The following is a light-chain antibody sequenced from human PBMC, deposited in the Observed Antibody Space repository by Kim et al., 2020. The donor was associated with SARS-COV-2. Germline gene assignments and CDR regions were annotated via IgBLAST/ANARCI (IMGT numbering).Light chain of an antibody. Sequence: SSELTQDPAVSVALGQTVRITCQGDSLRSYYASWYQQKPGQAPVLVIYGKNNRPSGIPDRFSGSSSGNTASLTIPGAQAEDEADFFCNSRDSIGTHLVFG. J-gene: IGLJ2*01. CDR1: SLRSYY. V-gene: IGLV3-19*01. CDR2: GKN. CDR3: NSRDSIGTHLV.